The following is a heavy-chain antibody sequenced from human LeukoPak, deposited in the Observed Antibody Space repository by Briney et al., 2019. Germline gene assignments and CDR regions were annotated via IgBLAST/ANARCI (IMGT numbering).Heavy chain of an antibody. D-gene: IGHD3-16*01. CDR3: ARGAQENLFDP. J-gene: IGHJ5*02. CDR1: GGSISSYY. CDR2: IYYSGST. Sequence: SETLSLTCTVPGGSISSYYWSWIRQPPGKGLEWIGYIYYSGSTNYNPSLKSRVTISVDTSKNQFSLKLSSVTAADTAVYYCARGAQENLFDPWGQGTLVTVSS. V-gene: IGHV4-59*01.